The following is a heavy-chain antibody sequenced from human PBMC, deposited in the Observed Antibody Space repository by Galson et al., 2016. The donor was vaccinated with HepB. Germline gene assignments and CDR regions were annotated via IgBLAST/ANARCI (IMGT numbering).Heavy chain of an antibody. J-gene: IGHJ5*01. Sequence: SLRLSCAASGFTSNSYAMNWVRQAAGKGLEWVSLISGSGGIRHYADSVKGRFAISRDNSMNTLSLQMSSLRAEDTALYYCAKAMIHGSSYDSWGQGTLVTVSS. CDR2: ISGSGGIR. D-gene: IGHD3-10*01. CDR1: GFTSNSYA. CDR3: AKAMIHGSSYDS. V-gene: IGHV3-23*01.